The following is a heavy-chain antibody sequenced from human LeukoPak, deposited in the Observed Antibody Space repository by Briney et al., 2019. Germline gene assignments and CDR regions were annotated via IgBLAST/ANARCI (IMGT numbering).Heavy chain of an antibody. J-gene: IGHJ5*02. Sequence: ASVKVSCKASGGTFSSYAISWVRQAPGQGLEWMGGIIPIFGTANYAQKFQGRVTITADESTSTAYMELSSLRSEDTAVYYCASMVRGDDWFDPWGQGTLVTVSS. D-gene: IGHD3-10*01. V-gene: IGHV1-69*13. CDR1: GGTFSSYA. CDR3: ASMVRGDDWFDP. CDR2: IIPIFGTA.